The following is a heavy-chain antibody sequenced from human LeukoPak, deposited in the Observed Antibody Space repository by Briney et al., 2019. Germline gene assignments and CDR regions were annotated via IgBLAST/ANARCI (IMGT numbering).Heavy chain of an antibody. CDR1: GFTFSSYG. CDR2: IWYGGSNK. CDR3: AREGLITGHEVSFDY. V-gene: IGHV3-33*01. D-gene: IGHD3-16*01. J-gene: IGHJ4*02. Sequence: GRSLRLSCAASGFTFSSYGMHWVRQAPGKGLEWVAVIWYGGSNKYYADSVKGRFTISRDNSKNTLYLQMNSLRAEDTAVYYCAREGLITGHEVSFDYWGQGTLVTVSS.